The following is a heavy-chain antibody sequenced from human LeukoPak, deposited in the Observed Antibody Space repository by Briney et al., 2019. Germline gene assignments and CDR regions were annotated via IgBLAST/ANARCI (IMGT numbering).Heavy chain of an antibody. D-gene: IGHD1-26*01. V-gene: IGHV3-30-3*01. CDR1: GFTFSSYA. Sequence: PGGSLRLSCAASGFTFSSYAMHWVRQAPGKGLEWVAVISYDGSNKYYADSVKGRFTISRDNSKNTLYLQMNSLRAEDTAVYYCARGDSGKTFDYWGQGTLVTVSS. CDR3: ARGDSGKTFDY. CDR2: ISYDGSNK. J-gene: IGHJ4*02.